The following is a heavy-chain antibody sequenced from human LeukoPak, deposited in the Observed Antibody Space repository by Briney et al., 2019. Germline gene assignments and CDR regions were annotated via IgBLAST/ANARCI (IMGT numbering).Heavy chain of an antibody. J-gene: IGHJ4*02. Sequence: GGSLRLSCVASGFTFSIYAMSWVRQAPGKGREWVSAITGSGTNRYYADSLKGRFTTSRDNSKNTVFLQMNSLRHEDTAIYYCVIWGDYDVLTGYYVPDYWGQGTLVTVAS. D-gene: IGHD3-9*01. CDR2: ITGSGTNR. V-gene: IGHV3-23*01. CDR1: GFTFSIYA. CDR3: VIWGDYDVLTGYYVPDY.